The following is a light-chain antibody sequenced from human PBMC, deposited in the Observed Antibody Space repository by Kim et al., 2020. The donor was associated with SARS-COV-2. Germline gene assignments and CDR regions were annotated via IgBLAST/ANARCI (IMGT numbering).Light chain of an antibody. CDR1: QSVTSND. CDR3: KQYGFSPPNT. CDR2: GGS. J-gene: IGKJ2*01. Sequence: SPGERATLSCRASQSVTSNDLAWYQQKPGQPPRLPIYGGSSRATGIPDRFSGSGSGTDFTLTISGLEPEDFAVYYCKQYGFSPPNTFGQGTKVVI. V-gene: IGKV3-20*01.